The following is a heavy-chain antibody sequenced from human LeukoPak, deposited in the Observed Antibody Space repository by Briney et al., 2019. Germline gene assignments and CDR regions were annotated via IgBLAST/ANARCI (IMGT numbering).Heavy chain of an antibody. V-gene: IGHV4-59*10. CDR3: ATTPHDDAFDI. CDR1: GGSFSGYY. CDR2: IYTSGST. J-gene: IGHJ3*02. Sequence: SETLSLTCAVYGGSFSGYYWSWIRQPAGKGLEWIGRIYTSGSTNYNPSLKSRVTISVDTSKNQFSLKLSSVTAADTAVYYCATTPHDDAFDIWGQGTMVTVSS.